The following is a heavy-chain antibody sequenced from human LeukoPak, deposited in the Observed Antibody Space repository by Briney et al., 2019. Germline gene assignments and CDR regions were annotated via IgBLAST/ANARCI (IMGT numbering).Heavy chain of an antibody. CDR3: ARSIFGGPFDI. V-gene: IGHV4-59*01. J-gene: IGHJ3*02. CDR2: IFYSGST. Sequence: SETPSLTCTVSGGSISSYYWSWVRQPPGKGLEWIAYIFYSGSTKYNPSLKSRVTISVDTSKNQFSLKLSSVTAADTAVYYCARSIFGGPFDIWGQGTMVTVSS. D-gene: IGHD3-3*01. CDR1: GGSISSYY.